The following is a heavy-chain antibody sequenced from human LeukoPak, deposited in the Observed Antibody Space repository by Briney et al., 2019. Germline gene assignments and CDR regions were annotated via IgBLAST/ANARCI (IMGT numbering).Heavy chain of an antibody. Sequence: PSETLSLTCAVSGGSITSDNWWIWVRQPPGKGLEWIGEAYHSGITNYNPSLKSRVTMSVDKSKNQFSLSLSSVTAADTAVYHCAREYSSSSEGIWFDPWGQGILVTVSS. CDR3: AREYSSSSEGIWFDP. CDR1: GGSITSDNW. V-gene: IGHV4-4*02. J-gene: IGHJ5*02. D-gene: IGHD6-6*01. CDR2: AYHSGIT.